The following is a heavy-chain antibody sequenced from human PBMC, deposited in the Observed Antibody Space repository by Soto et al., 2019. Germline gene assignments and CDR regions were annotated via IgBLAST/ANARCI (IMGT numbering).Heavy chain of an antibody. CDR1: GGSISSYY. CDR2: IYYSGST. V-gene: IGHV4-59*08. J-gene: IGHJ4*02. D-gene: IGHD6-6*01. Sequence: SETLSLTCTVSGGSISSYYWSWIRQPPGKGLEWIGYIYYSGSTNYNPSLKSRVTISVDTSKNQFSLKLSSVTAADTAVYYCARRDSIASIDYWGQGTLVTVSS. CDR3: ARRDSIASIDY.